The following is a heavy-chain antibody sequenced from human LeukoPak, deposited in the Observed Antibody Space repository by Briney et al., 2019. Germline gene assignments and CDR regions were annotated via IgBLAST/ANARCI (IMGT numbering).Heavy chain of an antibody. D-gene: IGHD6-19*01. CDR3: ARARIAVAGRGFSY. J-gene: IGHJ4*02. CDR2: INPNSGGT. Sequence: ASVKVSCKASGCTFTGYYMHWVRQAPGQGLEWMGWINPNSGGTNYAQKFQGRVTMTRDTSISTAYMELSRLRSDDTAVYYCARARIAVAGRGFSYWGQGTLVTVSS. CDR1: GCTFTGYY. V-gene: IGHV1-2*02.